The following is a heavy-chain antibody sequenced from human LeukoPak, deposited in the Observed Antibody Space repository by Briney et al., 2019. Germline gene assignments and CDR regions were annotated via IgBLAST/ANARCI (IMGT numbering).Heavy chain of an antibody. V-gene: IGHV4-39*07. CDR3: ARAGYGDSDFDY. D-gene: IGHD4-17*01. CDR2: INHSGST. Sequence: PSETLSLTCIVSGDSITSGTYYWGWIRQPPGKGLEWIGEINHSGSTNYNPSLKSRVTISVDTSKNQFSLKLNSVTAADTAVYYCARAGYGDSDFDYWGQGTLVTVSS. CDR1: GDSITSGTYY. J-gene: IGHJ4*02.